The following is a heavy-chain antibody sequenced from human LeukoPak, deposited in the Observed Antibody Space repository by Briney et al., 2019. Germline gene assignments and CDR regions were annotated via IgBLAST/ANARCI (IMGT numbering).Heavy chain of an antibody. D-gene: IGHD5-24*01. V-gene: IGHV3-7*01. CDR1: GLTFRSFW. CDR3: ARERDGRIFDY. CDR2: INQDGSEK. Sequence: PGGSLSLSCAVSGLTFRSFWMSWVRQAPGKGLEWVVNINQDGSEKYFVDSVKGRVTISRDNSKNSLHLQMNTLRAEDTALYYCARERDGRIFDYWGQGTLVTVSS. J-gene: IGHJ4*02.